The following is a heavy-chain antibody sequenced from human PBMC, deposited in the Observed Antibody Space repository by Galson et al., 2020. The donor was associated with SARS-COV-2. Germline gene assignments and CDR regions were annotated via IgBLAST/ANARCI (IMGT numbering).Heavy chain of an antibody. CDR2: IYTSGST. J-gene: IGHJ4*02. CDR1: GGSINTGSYY. Sequence: SETLSLTCTVPGGSINTGSYYWSWIRQPAGKGLEWIGRIYTSGSTNYNPSLKSRVTISLDTSKNQFSLRLSSVAAADTAVYYCARESRWELYFDYWGQGTLVTVSS. V-gene: IGHV4-61*02. CDR3: ARESRWELYFDY. D-gene: IGHD1-26*01.